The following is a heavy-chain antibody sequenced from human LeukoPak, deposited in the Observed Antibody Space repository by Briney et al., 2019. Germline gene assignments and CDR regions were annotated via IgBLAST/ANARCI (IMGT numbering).Heavy chain of an antibody. V-gene: IGHV1-18*01. CDR2: ISAYNGNT. J-gene: IGHJ6*03. Sequence: ASVKVSCKASGYTFTSYGISWVRQAPGQGLEWMGWISAYNGNTNYAQKLQGRVTMTTDTSTSTAYMELRSLRSDDTAVYYCASGNRPYQLLYPDYYYMDVWGKGTTVTVSS. CDR1: GYTFTSYG. CDR3: ASGNRPYQLLYPDYYYMDV. D-gene: IGHD2-2*02.